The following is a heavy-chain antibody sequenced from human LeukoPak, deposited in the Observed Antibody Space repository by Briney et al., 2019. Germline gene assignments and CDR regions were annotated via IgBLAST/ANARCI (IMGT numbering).Heavy chain of an antibody. Sequence: PGGSLRLSCAASGVTFSSYSMNWVRQAPGKGLEWVSSISSSSSYIYYADSVKGRFTISRDNAKNSLYLQMNSLRAEDTALYYCAKAAEPIGAAAGTSRYYYMDVWGKGTTVTISS. CDR3: AKAAEPIGAAAGTSRYYYMDV. D-gene: IGHD6-13*01. CDR1: GVTFSSYS. V-gene: IGHV3-21*04. J-gene: IGHJ6*03. CDR2: ISSSSSYI.